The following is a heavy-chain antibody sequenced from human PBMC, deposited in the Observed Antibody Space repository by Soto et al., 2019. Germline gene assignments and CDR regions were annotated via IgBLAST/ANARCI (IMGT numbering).Heavy chain of an antibody. D-gene: IGHD2-15*01. Sequence: GGSLRLSCAASGFTFSSYEMNWVRQAPGKGLEWVSYISSSGSTIYYADSVKGRFTISRDNAKNSLYLQMNSLRAEDTAVYYCARDPRRKDDHYFDYWGQETLVTVST. CDR3: ARDPRRKDDHYFDY. CDR2: ISSSGSTI. V-gene: IGHV3-48*03. CDR1: GFTFSSYE. J-gene: IGHJ4*02.